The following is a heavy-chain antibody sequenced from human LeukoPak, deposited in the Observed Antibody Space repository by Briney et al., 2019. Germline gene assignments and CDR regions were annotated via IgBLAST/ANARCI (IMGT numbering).Heavy chain of an antibody. CDR1: GFTLSSYW. J-gene: IGHJ4*02. V-gene: IGHV3-74*01. CDR2: INSEGSGT. Sequence: SGGSLRLSCAASGFTLSSYWMHWVRQAPGKGLVWVSRINSEGSGTAYADSVKGRFTISRDSAKNMLHLQMNSLRAEDTAVYYCARDYGGDHYFDSWGQGTLVTVSS. CDR3: ARDYGGDHYFDS. D-gene: IGHD4-23*01.